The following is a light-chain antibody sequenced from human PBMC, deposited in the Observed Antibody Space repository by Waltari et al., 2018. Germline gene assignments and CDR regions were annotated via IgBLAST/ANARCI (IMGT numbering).Light chain of an antibody. J-gene: IGKJ4*01. Sequence: EIVLTQSPATLSFSPGERATHPCRASQTVSSFLAWYQHKPGQAPRLLIYDASNRASGIPARFSGSGSETDFTLTISSLEPEDFALYFCQQRSDWPLTFGGGTKVEI. CDR1: QTVSSF. V-gene: IGKV3-11*01. CDR3: QQRSDWPLT. CDR2: DAS.